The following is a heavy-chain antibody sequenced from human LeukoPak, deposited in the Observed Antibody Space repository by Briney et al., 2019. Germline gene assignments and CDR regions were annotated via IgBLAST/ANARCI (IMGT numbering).Heavy chain of an antibody. CDR3: ARDRSLISGSSFDY. D-gene: IGHD3-10*01. CDR1: GFTFSSYW. V-gene: IGHV3-7*01. J-gene: IGHJ4*02. Sequence: GGSLRLSCAASGFTFSSYWMSWVRQAPGKGLEWVANIKQDGSEKYYVDSVKGRFTISRDNAKNSLYLQMNSLRAEDTAVYYCARDRSLISGSSFDYWGQGTLVTVSS. CDR2: IKQDGSEK.